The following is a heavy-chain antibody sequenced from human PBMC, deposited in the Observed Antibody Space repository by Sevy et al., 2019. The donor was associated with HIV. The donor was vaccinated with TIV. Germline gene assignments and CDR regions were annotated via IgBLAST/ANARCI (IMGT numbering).Heavy chain of an antibody. Sequence: GGSLRLSCAASGFSFRSYGMHWVRQAPGKGLEWVAVISYDGSNKHYADSVKGRFTISGDNSKNTLCLQMNSLRAEDTAVYYCAKQDTWKIIPFDYWGQGTLVTVSS. J-gene: IGHJ4*02. CDR1: GFSFRSYG. D-gene: IGHD1-1*01. CDR3: AKQDTWKIIPFDY. V-gene: IGHV3-30*18. CDR2: ISYDGSNK.